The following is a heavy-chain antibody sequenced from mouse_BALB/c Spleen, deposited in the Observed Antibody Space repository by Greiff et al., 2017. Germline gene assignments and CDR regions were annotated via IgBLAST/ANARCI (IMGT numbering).Heavy chain of an antibody. D-gene: IGHD1-1*01. CDR2: ILPGSGST. J-gene: IGHJ4*01. CDR3: ARWRYYGSSYAMDY. CDR1: GYTFSSYW. Sequence: QVQLQQSGAELMKPGASVKISCKATGYTFSSYWIAWVKQRPGHGLEWIGEILPGSGSTNYNEKFKGKATFTADTSSNTAYMQLSSLTSEDSAVYYSARWRYYGSSYAMDYWGQGTSVTVSS. V-gene: IGHV1-9*01.